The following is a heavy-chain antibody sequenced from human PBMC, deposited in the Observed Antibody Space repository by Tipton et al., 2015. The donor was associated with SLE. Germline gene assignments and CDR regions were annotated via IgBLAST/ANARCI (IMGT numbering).Heavy chain of an antibody. CDR3: ARSPVDYWNGYSA. D-gene: IGHD3-3*01. CDR2: ITGSGDRT. CDR1: GFTFSSYS. J-gene: IGHJ4*02. V-gene: IGHV3-23*01. Sequence: SLRLSCAASGFTFSSYSMNWVRQAPGKGLEWISAITGSGDRTYYKDSVKGRFTISRDNSKDSLYLQMNALRAEDTAVYYCARSPVDYWNGYSAWGQGTLVAVSS.